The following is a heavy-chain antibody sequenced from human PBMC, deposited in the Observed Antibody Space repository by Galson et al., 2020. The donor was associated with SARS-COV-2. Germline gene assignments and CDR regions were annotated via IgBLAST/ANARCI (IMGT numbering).Heavy chain of an antibody. D-gene: IGHD3-16*01. J-gene: IGHJ2*01. Sequence: SETLSLTCAVSGVSISTTNYWSWIRQAPGKGLEWTGSVYPSGSTYFNPSLKSRVTISLDTSKNQFSLRLTSVTAADTALYYCARQVVTMIFLLTVPVWFFALWGRGTLVTVSS. CDR3: ARQVVTMIFLLTVPVWFFAL. V-gene: IGHV4-38-2*01. CDR2: VYPSGST. CDR1: GVSISTTNY.